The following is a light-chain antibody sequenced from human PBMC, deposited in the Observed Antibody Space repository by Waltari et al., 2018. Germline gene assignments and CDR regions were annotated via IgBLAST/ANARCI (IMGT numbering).Light chain of an antibody. CDR3: ATWDDSLNGRV. V-gene: IGLV1-44*01. Sequence: QAVLTQPPSASGTPGQRVTISCSGSSSSIGSYPVNWYQQPPGPAPKLLSYNNNGLPSGVPDRFSGSKSGTSASLAISGLQSEDEADYYCATWDDSLNGRVFGGGTKLTVL. J-gene: IGLJ3*02. CDR1: SSSIGSYP. CDR2: NNN.